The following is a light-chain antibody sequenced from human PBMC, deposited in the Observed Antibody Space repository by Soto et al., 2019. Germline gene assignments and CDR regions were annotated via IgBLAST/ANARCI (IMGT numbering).Light chain of an antibody. J-gene: IGKJ2*01. CDR1: QSVSSSS. CDR3: QQSATSPPKYN. V-gene: IGKV3-20*01. CDR2: DAS. Sequence: EIVLTQSPGTLSLSPGERATLSCRASQSVSSSSLAWYQQKPGQAPRLLLFDASSRATDIPDRFSGSGSGTDFTLTISRLEPEDFAVYYCQQSATSPPKYNFGQGTKLEIK.